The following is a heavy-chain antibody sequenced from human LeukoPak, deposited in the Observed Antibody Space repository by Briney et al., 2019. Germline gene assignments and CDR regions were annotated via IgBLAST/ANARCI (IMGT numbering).Heavy chain of an antibody. CDR2: MNPNSGIT. V-gene: IGHV1-8*01. J-gene: IGHJ3*02. D-gene: IGHD4-17*01. CDR3: ARAHYVGRGDAFDI. Sequence: ASVKVSCKASGYTFTSYDINWVRQATGQGLEWMGWMNPNSGITGYAQKFQGRVTMTRNTSISTAYMELSSLRSEDTAVYYCARAHYVGRGDAFDIWGQGTMVTVSS. CDR1: GYTFTSYD.